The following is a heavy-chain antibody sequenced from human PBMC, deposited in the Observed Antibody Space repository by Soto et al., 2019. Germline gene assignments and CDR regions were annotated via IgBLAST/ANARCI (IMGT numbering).Heavy chain of an antibody. D-gene: IGHD2-2*02. V-gene: IGHV1-8*01. CDR3: ARPYCDSTSCYTDWFDP. CDR1: GYSFSTYD. Sequence: VQLVQSGAEVKKPGASVKVSCKYSGYSFSTYDINWVRQAAGPGLEWMGWVNPKSGNTDYAQRFRGRVTMTSNTSISTAYMELSALTTEDTAVYYCARPYCDSTSCYTDWFDPWGQGTLVTVSS. J-gene: IGHJ5*02. CDR2: VNPKSGNT.